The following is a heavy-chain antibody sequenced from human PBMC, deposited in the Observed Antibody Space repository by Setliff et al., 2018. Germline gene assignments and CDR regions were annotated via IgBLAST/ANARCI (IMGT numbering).Heavy chain of an antibody. CDR1: GFTFGDYA. D-gene: IGHD5-18*01. V-gene: IGHV3-11*06. J-gene: IGHJ4*02. Sequence: GGSLRLSCSVSGFTFGDYAMTWVRQAPGKGLEHVSFISITSRHYTNYADSVKGRFTISRDNAKASLYLQMNGLRAEDTGVYYCARALYGYSYGYDFWGQGTPVTVSS. CDR3: ARALYGYSYGYDF. CDR2: ISITSRHYT.